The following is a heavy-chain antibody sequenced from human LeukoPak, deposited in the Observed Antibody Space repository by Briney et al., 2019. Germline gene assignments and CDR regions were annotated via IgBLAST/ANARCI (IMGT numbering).Heavy chain of an antibody. CDR3: ARGRSITLLRGVAMSDGFDI. D-gene: IGHD3-10*01. CDR2: TDTSGNYI. Sequence: GGSLRLSCEASGFTFSNYGMNWVRQAPGKGLEWVSFTDTSGNYIYYGDSVKGRFTISRDNARNLLFLQMNGLRAEDTAVYYCARGRSITLLRGVAMSDGFDIWGQGQWSPSLQ. J-gene: IGHJ3*02. V-gene: IGHV3-21*06. CDR1: GFTFSNYG.